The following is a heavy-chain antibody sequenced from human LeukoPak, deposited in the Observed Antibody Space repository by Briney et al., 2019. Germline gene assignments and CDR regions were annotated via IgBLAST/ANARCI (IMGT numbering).Heavy chain of an antibody. CDR3: ARDPRGTLVRGHRFDY. CDR2: VSTSGTSV. Sequence: GGSLRLSCAASGFTFSEYSMGWIRQAPGKGLEWVSYVSTSGTSVYYPDSVKGRFTISRDNAKNSLYLQMNSLRAEDTAVYYCARDPRGTLVRGHRFDYWGQGILVTVSS. CDR1: GFTFSEYS. J-gene: IGHJ4*02. D-gene: IGHD3-10*01. V-gene: IGHV3-11*01.